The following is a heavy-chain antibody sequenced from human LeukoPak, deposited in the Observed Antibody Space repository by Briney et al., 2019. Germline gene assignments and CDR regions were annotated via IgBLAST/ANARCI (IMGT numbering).Heavy chain of an antibody. CDR2: IYYSGST. D-gene: IGHD3-10*01. CDR1: GGSISSYY. V-gene: IGHV4-59*08. CDR3: ARHFYGSWSYN. Sequence: SETLSLTCTVSGGSISSYYWCWLRQPPGQGLEWIGYIYYSGSTNYNPSLKSRVTISVDTSKNQFSLKLSSVTAADTALYYCARHFYGSWSYNWGQGTLVTVSS. J-gene: IGHJ4*02.